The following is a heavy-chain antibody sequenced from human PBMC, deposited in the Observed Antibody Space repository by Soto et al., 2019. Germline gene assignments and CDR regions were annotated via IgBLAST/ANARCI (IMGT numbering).Heavy chain of an antibody. CDR1: GFTLSISS. V-gene: IGHV3-48*01. J-gene: IGHJ4*02. Sequence: GGSLRLSCAASGFTLSISSMTWVRQAPGKGLAWVSCIRRYTSVNSYAESLKRPFTTSRDNAKNSLYLQTNSLRVDDTAVYYCGRVADSGYYTVEYWGQGTLVTVSS. CDR2: IRRYTSVN. CDR3: GRVADSGYYTVEY. D-gene: IGHD3-22*01.